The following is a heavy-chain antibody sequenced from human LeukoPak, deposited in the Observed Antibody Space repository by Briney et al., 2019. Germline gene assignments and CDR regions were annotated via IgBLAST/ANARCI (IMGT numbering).Heavy chain of an antibody. D-gene: IGHD6-19*01. CDR2: IYNSGSEV. CDR3: AKDVVPDSGWDIDY. Sequence: PGGSLRLSCVGYGYSFSTYSMSWVRQGPGKGLEWVSSIYNSGSEVFYADSVKGRFTISRDNSQNTLYLQRNSLRVEDTAIYYCAKDVVPDSGWDIDYWGQGTLVTVSS. CDR1: GYSFSTYS. V-gene: IGHV3-23*05. J-gene: IGHJ4*02.